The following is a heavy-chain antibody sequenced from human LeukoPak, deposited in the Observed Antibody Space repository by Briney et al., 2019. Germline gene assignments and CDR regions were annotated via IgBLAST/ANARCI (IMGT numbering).Heavy chain of an antibody. D-gene: IGHD1-26*01. Sequence: GGSLRLSCAASGFTFSSYWMSWVRQAPGKGLEWVANIKQDGSEKYYVDSVEGRFTISRDNAKNSLYLQMNSLRAEDTAVYYCAREHSGSFDAFDIWGQGTMVTVSS. J-gene: IGHJ3*02. CDR1: GFTFSSYW. CDR2: IKQDGSEK. CDR3: AREHSGSFDAFDI. V-gene: IGHV3-7*01.